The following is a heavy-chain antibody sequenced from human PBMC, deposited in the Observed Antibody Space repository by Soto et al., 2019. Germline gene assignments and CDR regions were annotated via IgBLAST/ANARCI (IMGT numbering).Heavy chain of an antibody. D-gene: IGHD4-17*01. CDR3: ARAAGTTVELFDY. Sequence: QVQLVQSGAEVKKPGSSVKVSCKASGGTFSSYPISWVRQAPGQGLEWMGRIIPILGIANYAQKFQGRVTITADKSTSTAYMELSSLRSEDTAVYYCARAAGTTVELFDYWGQGTLVTVSS. CDR1: GGTFSSYP. CDR2: IIPILGIA. V-gene: IGHV1-69*02. J-gene: IGHJ4*02.